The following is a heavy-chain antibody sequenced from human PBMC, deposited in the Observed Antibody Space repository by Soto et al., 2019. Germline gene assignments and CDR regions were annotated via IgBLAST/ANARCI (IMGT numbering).Heavy chain of an antibody. D-gene: IGHD6-19*01. CDR2: ISSSSSYI. CDR1: GFTFSSYS. V-gene: IGHV3-21*01. J-gene: IGHJ6*02. Sequence: RRLSCAASGFTFSSYSMTWVRQAPGKGLEWVSSISSSSSYIYYADSVKGRFTISRDNAKNSLYLQMNSLRAEDTAVYYCARDGTSAVAGDYYYYGMDVWGQGTTVTVSS. CDR3: ARDGTSAVAGDYYYYGMDV.